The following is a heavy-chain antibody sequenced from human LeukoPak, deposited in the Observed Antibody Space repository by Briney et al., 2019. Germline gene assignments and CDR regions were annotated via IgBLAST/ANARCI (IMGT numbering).Heavy chain of an antibody. V-gene: IGHV3-7*03. CDR3: ARGGGLDV. J-gene: IGHJ6*02. CDR2: IKQDGSEK. CDR1: GLTFSSYW. D-gene: IGHD3-16*01. Sequence: GGSLRLSCEASGLTFSSYWMSWVRQAPGKGLEWVANIKQDGSEKYYVDSVKGRFTISRDNAKNSLYLQMSNLRAEDTAVYFCARGGGLDVWGQGATVTVSS.